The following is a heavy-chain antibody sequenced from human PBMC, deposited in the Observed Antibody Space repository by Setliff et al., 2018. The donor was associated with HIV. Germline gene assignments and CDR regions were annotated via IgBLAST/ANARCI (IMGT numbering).Heavy chain of an antibody. Sequence: PSETLSLTCTVSNDSINYQYWAWIRQPPGKGLEWIGNIYHSGSTYYNPSLKSRVTISVDTSKNQFSLNLTSVTAADTAVYYCASRIYYYDSNNFLREEGFDPWGQGTLVTVSS. D-gene: IGHD3-22*01. CDR2: IYHSGST. CDR3: ASRIYYYDSNNFLREEGFDP. V-gene: IGHV4-38-2*02. CDR1: NDSINYQY. J-gene: IGHJ5*02.